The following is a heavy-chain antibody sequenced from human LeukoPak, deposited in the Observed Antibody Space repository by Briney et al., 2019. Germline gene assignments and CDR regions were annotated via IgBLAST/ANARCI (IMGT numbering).Heavy chain of an antibody. Sequence: ASVKVSCKASGYTFTSYAMHWVRQAPGQRLEWMGWINAGNGNTKYSQEFQGRVTITRDTSASTAYMELSSLRSEDMAVYYCARAGYCSSTSCVISDDDAFDIWGQGTMVTVSS. V-gene: IGHV1-3*03. D-gene: IGHD2-2*01. CDR2: INAGNGNT. CDR1: GYTFTSYA. J-gene: IGHJ3*02. CDR3: ARAGYCSSTSCVISDDDAFDI.